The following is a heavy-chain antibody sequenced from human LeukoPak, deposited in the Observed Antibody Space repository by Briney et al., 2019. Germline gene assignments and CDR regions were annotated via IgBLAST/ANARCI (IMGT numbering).Heavy chain of an antibody. Sequence: QAGGSLRLSCSASGFIFSNYAMYWVRQAPGKGLEWVANIKQGGSEKYYVDSVKGRFTISRDNAKNSLYLQMNSLRAEDTAVYYCARDFGLRCSGGTCYSVYYYGMDVWGKGTTVTVSS. CDR3: ARDFGLRCSGGTCYSVYYYGMDV. CDR1: GFIFSNYA. CDR2: IKQGGSEK. J-gene: IGHJ6*04. D-gene: IGHD2-15*01. V-gene: IGHV3-7*03.